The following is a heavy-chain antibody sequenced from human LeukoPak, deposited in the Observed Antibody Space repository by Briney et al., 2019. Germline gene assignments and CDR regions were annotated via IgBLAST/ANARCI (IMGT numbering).Heavy chain of an antibody. D-gene: IGHD3-10*01. J-gene: IGHJ1*01. CDR3: ARVVYYGSGSYYNVRAEYFQH. CDR2: IYYSGST. Sequence: SETLSLTCTVSGGSIRSSSYYWGWIRQPPGKGLEWIGSIYYSGSTYYNASLKSRGTISVDTSKNQFSLKLNSVTAADTAVYYCARVVYYGSGSYYNVRAEYFQHWGQGTLVTVSS. CDR1: GGSIRSSSYY. V-gene: IGHV4-39*01.